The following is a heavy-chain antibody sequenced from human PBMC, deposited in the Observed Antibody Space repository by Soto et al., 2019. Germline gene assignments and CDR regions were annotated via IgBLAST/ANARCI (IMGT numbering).Heavy chain of an antibody. V-gene: IGHV2-5*01. CDR1: GFSLSTSGVG. CDR3: AHTPWEEIVVVPAAGFDY. J-gene: IGHJ4*02. CDR2: IYWNDDK. Sequence: QITLKESGPTLVKPTQTLTLTCTFSGFSLSTSGVGVGWIRQPPGKALEWLALIYWNDDKRYSPSLKSRLTITKDTSKNQVVLTMTNMYPVDTATYYCAHTPWEEIVVVPAAGFDYCGQGTLVTVSS. D-gene: IGHD2-2*01.